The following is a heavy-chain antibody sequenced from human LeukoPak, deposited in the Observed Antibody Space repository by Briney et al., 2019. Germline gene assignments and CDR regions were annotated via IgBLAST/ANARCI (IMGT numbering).Heavy chain of an antibody. Sequence: PGGSLRLSCAASGFTLSSDWMHWVRQAPGKGLVWVSHINTDGSSTSYADSVKGRFTISRDNAKNTLYLQMNSLRAEDTAVYYCAREEWLDYWGQGTLVTVSS. V-gene: IGHV3-74*01. D-gene: IGHD3-3*01. J-gene: IGHJ4*02. CDR3: AREEWLDY. CDR2: INTDGSST. CDR1: GFTLSSDW.